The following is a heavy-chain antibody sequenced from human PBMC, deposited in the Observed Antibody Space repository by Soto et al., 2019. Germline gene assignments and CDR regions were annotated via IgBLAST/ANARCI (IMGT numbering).Heavy chain of an antibody. CDR2: IYYSGST. Sequence: SETLSLTCTVSGGSVSSGSYYWSWIRQPPGKGLEWIGYIYYSGSTNYNPSLKSRVTISVDTSKNQFSLKLSSVTAADTAVYYCATEKIRYCSGGSCDPGSGDYYDYGMDVWGQGTTVTVSS. CDR3: ATEKIRYCSGGSCDPGSGDYYDYGMDV. CDR1: GGSVSSGSYY. J-gene: IGHJ6*02. V-gene: IGHV4-61*01. D-gene: IGHD2-15*01.